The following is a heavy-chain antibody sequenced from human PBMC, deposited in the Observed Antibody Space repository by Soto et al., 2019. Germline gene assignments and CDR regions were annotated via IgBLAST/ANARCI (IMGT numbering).Heavy chain of an antibody. Sequence: PAESLSTSCQASGYSFISSWIGWVLQMPGKGLEWMGIIYPGDSDTRYSPSFQGQVTISADKSTSTAYMQWSSLKASDTATYSCARMMAASGTAFDYWGQGALVTVSS. J-gene: IGHJ4*02. CDR1: GYSFISSW. D-gene: IGHD6-13*01. V-gene: IGHV5-51*01. CDR2: IYPGDSDT. CDR3: ARMMAASGTAFDY.